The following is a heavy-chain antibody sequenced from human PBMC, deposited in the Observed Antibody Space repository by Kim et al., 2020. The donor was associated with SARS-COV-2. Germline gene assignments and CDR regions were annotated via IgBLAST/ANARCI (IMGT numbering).Heavy chain of an antibody. Sequence: SETLSLTCTVSVGSISSGGYYWTWIRQHPGKGLEWIGCILYSGSTYYNPSLKGRVTISVDTSKNQFSLRLSSVTAADTAVYYCARRPPNGGIDYWGRGTL. D-gene: IGHD7-27*01. V-gene: IGHV4-31*03. CDR3: ARRPPNGGIDY. CDR1: VGSISSGGYY. J-gene: IGHJ4*02. CDR2: ILYSGST.